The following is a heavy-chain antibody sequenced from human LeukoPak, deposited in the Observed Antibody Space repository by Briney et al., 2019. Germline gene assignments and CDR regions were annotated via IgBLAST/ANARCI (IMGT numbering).Heavy chain of an antibody. D-gene: IGHD3-3*01. CDR2: IYYSGST. CDR3: ARLFWSGYYLGFDP. V-gene: IGHV4-39*01. Sequence: SETLSLTCTVSGGSISSSSYYWGWIRQPPGKGLEWIGSIYYSGSTYYNPSLKSRVTISVDTSKNQFSLKLSSVTAADTAVYYCARLFWSGYYLGFDPWGQGTLVTVSS. CDR1: GGSISSSSYY. J-gene: IGHJ5*02.